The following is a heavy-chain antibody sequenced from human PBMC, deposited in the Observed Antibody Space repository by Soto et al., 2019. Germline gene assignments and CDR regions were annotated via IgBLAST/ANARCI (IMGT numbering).Heavy chain of an antibody. V-gene: IGHV1-24*01. CDR3: ATNFMITFGGVIGQARGAFDI. CDR2: FDPEDGET. J-gene: IGHJ3*02. D-gene: IGHD3-16*02. Sequence: VASVKVSCKVSGYTLTELSMRWVRQAPGKGLEWMGGFDPEDGETIYAQKFQGRVTMTEDTSTDTAYMELSSLRSEDTAVYYCATNFMITFGGVIGQARGAFDIWGQGTMVTVSS. CDR1: GYTLTELS.